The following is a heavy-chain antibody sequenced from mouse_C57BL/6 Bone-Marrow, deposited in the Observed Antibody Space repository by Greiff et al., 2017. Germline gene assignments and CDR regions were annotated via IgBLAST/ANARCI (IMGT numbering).Heavy chain of an antibody. V-gene: IGHV1-64*01. J-gene: IGHJ2*01. CDR2: LHPNRGST. CDR3: ARNYYGSSYDD. D-gene: IGHD1-1*01. Sequence: QVQLQPPGAELVKPGASVKLSCKASGYTFTRYWMHWVKQRPGQGLEWIGMLHPNRGSTNYTETFKSKATLTVDKSSSTAYMQLSSLTSEDSAVYYCARNYYGSSYDDWGQGTTLTVSS. CDR1: GYTFTRYW.